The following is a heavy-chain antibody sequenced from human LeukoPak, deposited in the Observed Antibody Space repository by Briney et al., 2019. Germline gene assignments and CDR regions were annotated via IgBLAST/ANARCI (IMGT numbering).Heavy chain of an antibody. J-gene: IGHJ4*02. CDR2: IYSGGST. CDR3: AKRTPGEQLDDAIDY. CDR1: GFTVSSNY. Sequence: GGSLRLSCAASGFTVSSNYMSWVRQAPGKGLEWVSVIYSGGSTYYADSVKGRFTISRDNSKNTLYLQMNSLRAEDTAVYYCAKRTPGEQLDDAIDYWGQGTLVTVSS. D-gene: IGHD6-6*01. V-gene: IGHV3-66*01.